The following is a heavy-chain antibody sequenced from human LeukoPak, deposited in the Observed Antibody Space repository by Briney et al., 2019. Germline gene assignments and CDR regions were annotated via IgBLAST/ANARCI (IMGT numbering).Heavy chain of an antibody. J-gene: IGHJ4*02. V-gene: IGHV3-23*01. CDR1: GFTFSSYS. CDR3: AKDTSIGKYCTNGVCSPFDY. CDR2: ISDSGDYT. Sequence: GGSLTLSCAGSGFTFSSYSMSWVRQAPGQGLEWVSVISDSGDYTSYADSVRGRFTISRDNSRNTLYLQMISLRPEDTAVYYCAKDTSIGKYCTNGVCSPFDYWGQGTLVTVSS. D-gene: IGHD2-8*01.